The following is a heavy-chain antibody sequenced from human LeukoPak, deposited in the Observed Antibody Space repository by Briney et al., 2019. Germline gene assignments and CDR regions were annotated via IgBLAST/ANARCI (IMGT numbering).Heavy chain of an antibody. V-gene: IGHV3-7*01. CDR3: ARDRSGLYYYYYMDV. D-gene: IGHD3/OR15-3a*01. CDR2: IKQDGSEK. CDR1: GFTFSSYW. Sequence: GGSLRLSCAASGFTFSSYWMSWARQAPGKGLEWVANIKQDGSEKYYVDSVKGRFTISRDNAKNSLYLQMNSLRAEDTAVYYCARDRSGLYYYYYMDVWGKGTTVTVSS. J-gene: IGHJ6*03.